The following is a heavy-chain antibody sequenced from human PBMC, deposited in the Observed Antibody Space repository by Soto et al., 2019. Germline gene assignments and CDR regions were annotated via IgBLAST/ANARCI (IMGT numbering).Heavy chain of an antibody. J-gene: IGHJ4*02. Sequence: GGSLRLSCVGSGFTFSSFEMNWVRQTPGKGLEWLSYIGRSGETIYYADSVKGRFTISRDNAKSSLFLQMTGLRDEDTGIYYCAKDSRGGAARRPTFYYWGRGTLVTVSS. CDR2: IGRSGETI. D-gene: IGHD6-6*01. CDR3: AKDSRGGAARRPTFYY. V-gene: IGHV3-48*03. CDR1: GFTFSSFE.